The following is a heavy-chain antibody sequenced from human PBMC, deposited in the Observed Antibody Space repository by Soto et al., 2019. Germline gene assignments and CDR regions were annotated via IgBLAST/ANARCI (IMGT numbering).Heavy chain of an antibody. CDR3: ARDQYCSSTSCYQAAFDI. V-gene: IGHV4-61*01. J-gene: IGHJ3*02. CDR2: IYYSGST. Sequence: PSETLSLTCTVSGGSVSSGSYYWSWIRQPPGKGLEWIGYIYYSGSTNYNPSLKSRVTISVDRSKNQFSLKLSSVAAADTAVYYCARDQYCSSTSCYQAAFDIWGQGTMVTV. CDR1: GGSVSSGSYY. D-gene: IGHD2-2*01.